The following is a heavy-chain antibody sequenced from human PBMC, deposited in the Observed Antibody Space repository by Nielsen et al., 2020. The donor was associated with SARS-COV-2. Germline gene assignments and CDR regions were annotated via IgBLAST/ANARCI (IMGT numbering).Heavy chain of an antibody. Sequence: GGSLRLSCAASGFTFSSYSMNWVRQAPGKGLEWVSSISSSSSYIYYADSVKGRFTISRDNAKNSLYLQMNSLRAEDTAVYYCARDRCSSTSCYALVYWGQGTLVTVSS. V-gene: IGHV3-21*01. CDR3: ARDRCSSTSCYALVY. D-gene: IGHD2-2*01. CDR1: GFTFSSYS. CDR2: ISSSSSYI. J-gene: IGHJ4*02.